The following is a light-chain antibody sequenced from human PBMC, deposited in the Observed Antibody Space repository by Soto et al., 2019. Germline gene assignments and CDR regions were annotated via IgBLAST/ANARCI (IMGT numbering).Light chain of an antibody. J-gene: IGKJ1*01. CDR1: QSVSNNY. CDR2: GAS. V-gene: IGKV3-20*01. CDR3: QQYGSSGT. Sequence: ENVLRQSPGTLSLSPGEGATLSCRASQSVSNNYLAWYQQKPGQAPRLLIYGASNRATGIPDRFSGSGSGTDFTLTISRLEPEDFAVYYCQQYGSSGTFGQGTKVDIK.